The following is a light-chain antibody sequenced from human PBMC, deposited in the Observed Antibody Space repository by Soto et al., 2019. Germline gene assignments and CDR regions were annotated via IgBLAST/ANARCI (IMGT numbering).Light chain of an antibody. CDR2: GAS. CDR3: QEYNTWPWT. V-gene: IGKV3-15*01. Sequence: ETVMTQSPATLSVSPGERDTLSCRARQSVNSNLAWYQQKLGQAPRVLIYGASTRATGIPARFSGSGSGTEFILTISSLQSEDFAVYYCQEYNTWPWTFGQGTKVEIK. J-gene: IGKJ1*01. CDR1: QSVNSN.